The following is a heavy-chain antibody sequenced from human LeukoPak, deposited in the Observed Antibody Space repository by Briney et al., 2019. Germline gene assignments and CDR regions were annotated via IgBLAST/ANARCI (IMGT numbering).Heavy chain of an antibody. V-gene: IGHV1-2*02. CDR2: MNPNSGGT. J-gene: IGHJ4*02. CDR1: GYTFTSYD. D-gene: IGHD6-13*01. CDR3: ARDGQGAGKTYDY. Sequence: ASVKVSCKASGYTFTSYDINWVRQATGQGLEWMGWMNPNSGGTKYAQKFQGRITMTRDTSISTAYMELSRLRSDDTAVYYCARDGQGAGKTYDYWGQGALVTVPS.